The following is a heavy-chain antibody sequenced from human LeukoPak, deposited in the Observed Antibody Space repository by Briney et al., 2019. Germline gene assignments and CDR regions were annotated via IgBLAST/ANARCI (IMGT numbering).Heavy chain of an antibody. Sequence: GGSLRLSCAASGFTFSSYSMNWVRQAPGKGLEWVSSISSSSSYIYYADSVKGRFTISRDNAKNSLYLQMNSLRAEDTAVYYCAREADSSSWYYFDYWGQGTLVTVSS. CDR2: ISSSSSYI. V-gene: IGHV3-21*04. CDR1: GFTFSSYS. D-gene: IGHD6-13*01. CDR3: AREADSSSWYYFDY. J-gene: IGHJ4*02.